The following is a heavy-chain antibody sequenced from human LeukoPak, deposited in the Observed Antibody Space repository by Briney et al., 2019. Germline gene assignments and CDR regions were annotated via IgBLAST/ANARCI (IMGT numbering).Heavy chain of an antibody. D-gene: IGHD6-13*01. V-gene: IGHV3-23*01. J-gene: IGHJ4*02. CDR2: ISGSGGST. CDR3: ASLSSSWYYFDY. Sequence: GGSLRPSCAASGFTFSSYAMSWVRQAPGKGLEWVSAISGSGGSTYYADSVKGRFTISRDNSKNTLYLQMNSLRAEDTAVYYCASLSSSWYYFDYWGQGTLVTVSS. CDR1: GFTFSSYA.